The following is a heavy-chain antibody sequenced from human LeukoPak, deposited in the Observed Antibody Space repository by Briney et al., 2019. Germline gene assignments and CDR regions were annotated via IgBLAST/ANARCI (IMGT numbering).Heavy chain of an antibody. CDR2: ISSSSSYI. CDR3: ARTSAATPTYALDV. CDR1: GFTFSSYN. J-gene: IGHJ6*02. D-gene: IGHD2-15*01. V-gene: IGHV3-21*01. Sequence: GGSLRLSCAASGFTFSSYNMNWVHQAPGKGLEWVSSISSSSSYIYYADSLKGRFTISRDNAKNSLFLQMNSLRAEDTAVYYCARTSAATPTYALDVWGQGTTVTVSS.